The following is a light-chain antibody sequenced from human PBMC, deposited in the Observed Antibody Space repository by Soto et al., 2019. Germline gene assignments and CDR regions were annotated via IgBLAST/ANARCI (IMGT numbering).Light chain of an antibody. J-gene: IGKJ3*01. V-gene: IGKV1-33*01. CDR2: DAS. Sequence: DIQMTQSPSSLSASVGDRVTITCQASQDITNYLSWYQQKPGKAPELLIYDASNLETGVPSRFSGSGSGTDFTFTISSLQPEDTATYYCQQYDNLPFTLGPGTKVDIK. CDR1: QDITNY. CDR3: QQYDNLPFT.